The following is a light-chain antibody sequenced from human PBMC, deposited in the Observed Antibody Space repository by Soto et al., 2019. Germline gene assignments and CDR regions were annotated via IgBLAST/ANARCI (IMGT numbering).Light chain of an antibody. J-gene: IGKJ1*01. V-gene: IGKV3-20*01. CDR1: QRVSSYY. Sequence: EIVLTQSPGTLSLSLGERATISCRASQRVSSYYLAWYQQKPGQAPRLLIYAASSRATGIPDRFSGGGSGTDFTLTISRLEPEDFAVYYCQQCGSSPWTFGQGTKVDIK. CDR2: AAS. CDR3: QQCGSSPWT.